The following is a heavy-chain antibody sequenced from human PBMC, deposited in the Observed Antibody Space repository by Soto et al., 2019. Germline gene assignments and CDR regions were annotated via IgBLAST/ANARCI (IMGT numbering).Heavy chain of an antibody. CDR2: ISYDGSNK. CDR1: GFTFSSYA. Sequence: QVQLVESGGGVVQPGRSLRLSCAASGFTFSSYAMHWVRQAPGKGLEWVAVISYDGSNKYYADSVKGRFTISRDNSKNTLYRQMNSLRAEDTAVYYCARDALAAAAVVDYYYYGMDVWGQGTTVTVSS. D-gene: IGHD6-13*01. V-gene: IGHV3-30-3*01. CDR3: ARDALAAAAVVDYYYYGMDV. J-gene: IGHJ6*02.